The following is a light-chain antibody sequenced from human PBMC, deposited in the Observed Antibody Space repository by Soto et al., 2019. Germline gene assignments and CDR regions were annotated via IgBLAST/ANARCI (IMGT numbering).Light chain of an antibody. J-gene: IGLJ2*01. CDR1: SSNIGAGND. CDR3: QSFDTSLSGFVV. CDR2: DNN. Sequence: QSVLTQPPSMSGAPGQRVTISCTGSSSNIGAGNDVHWYQQHPGTAPKLLIFDNNNRPSGVPDRFSGSKSDTSASLDITGLQAEYEADYYCQSFDTSLSGFVVFGGGTKLTVL. V-gene: IGLV1-40*01.